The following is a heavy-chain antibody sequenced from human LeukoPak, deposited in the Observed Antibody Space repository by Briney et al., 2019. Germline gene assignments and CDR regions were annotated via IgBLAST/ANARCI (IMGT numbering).Heavy chain of an antibody. CDR2: ISGSGGST. D-gene: IGHD2-15*01. Sequence: PGGSLRLSCAASGFTFSSYAMSWVRQAPGKGLEWVSAISGSGGSTYYADSVKGRFTISRDNSKNTLYLQMSSLRAEDTAVYYCAKPDIVVVVAATPAPWYYWGQGTLVTVSS. CDR3: AKPDIVVVVAATPAPWYY. J-gene: IGHJ4*02. V-gene: IGHV3-23*01. CDR1: GFTFSSYA.